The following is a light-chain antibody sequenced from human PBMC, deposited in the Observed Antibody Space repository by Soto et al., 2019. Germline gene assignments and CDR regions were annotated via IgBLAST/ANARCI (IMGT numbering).Light chain of an antibody. J-gene: IGKJ1*01. V-gene: IGKV3-20*01. CDR1: QSVSSSS. CDR3: QQYRT. CDR2: EAS. Sequence: EIVLTQSPGTLSLSPGERATLSCRASQSVSSSSLAWYRQNPGQAPRLLIYEASSRATGIPDRFSGSGSGTDFTLTISRLEPEDFAVYYCQQYRTFGQGTKVDIK.